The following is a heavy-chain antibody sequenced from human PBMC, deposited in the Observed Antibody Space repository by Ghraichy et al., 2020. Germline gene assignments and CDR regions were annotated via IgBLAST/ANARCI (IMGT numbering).Heavy chain of an antibody. J-gene: IGHJ6*02. CDR2: IKQDGSEK. D-gene: IGHD2-21*02. CDR1: GFPFSGYW. CDR3: AKNIVVTGKILYYYYGMDV. Sequence: RGSLRLSCAASGFPFSGYWMTWVRQAPGKGLEWVASIKQDGSEKKYVDSVKGRLTISRDNAKNSLYLQMNSLRAEDTAVYYCAKNIVVTGKILYYYYGMDVWGQGTTVTVSS. V-gene: IGHV3-7*01.